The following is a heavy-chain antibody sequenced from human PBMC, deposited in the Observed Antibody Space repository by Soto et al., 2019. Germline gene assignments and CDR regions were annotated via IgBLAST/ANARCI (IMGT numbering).Heavy chain of an antibody. J-gene: IGHJ6*02. V-gene: IGHV1-18*01. CDR3: ARDRSGAAGTRSCMDV. D-gene: IGHD6-13*01. CDR2: ISAYNGNT. Sequence: QVQLVQSGAEVKKPGASVKVSCKASGYTFTSYGISWVRQAPGQGLEWMGWISAYNGNTKHAQKLQGRVTMTTDTSTSTGYMELRSLRSDDTAVYYCARDRSGAAGTRSCMDVWGQGTTVTVS. CDR1: GYTFTSYG.